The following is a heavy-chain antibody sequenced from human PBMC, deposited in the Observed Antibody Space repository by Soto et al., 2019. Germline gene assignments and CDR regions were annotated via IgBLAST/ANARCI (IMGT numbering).Heavy chain of an antibody. V-gene: IGHV1-46*01. CDR1: GYTFISYY. J-gene: IGHJ4*02. Sequence: ASVKVSCKASGYTFISYYMHWVRQAPGQGLEWMGIINPSGGSTSYAQKFQGRVTMTRDTSTSTVYMELSSLRSEDTAVYYCRIVGSYSSGWFYYFDYWGQGTLVTVSS. CDR3: RIVGSYSSGWFYYFDY. CDR2: INPSGGST. D-gene: IGHD6-19*01.